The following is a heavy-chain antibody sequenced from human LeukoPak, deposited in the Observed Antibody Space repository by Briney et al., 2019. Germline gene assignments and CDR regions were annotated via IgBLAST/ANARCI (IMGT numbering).Heavy chain of an antibody. Sequence: SETLSLTCAVYGGSFSGYYWSWIRQPPGKGLEWIGEINHSGSTNYNPSLKSRVTISVDTSKNQFSLKLSSVTAADTAVYYCARDQVSGYYDSSGYPDYWGQGTLVTVSS. CDR1: GGSFSGYY. V-gene: IGHV4-34*01. CDR3: ARDQVSGYYDSSGYPDY. D-gene: IGHD3-22*01. CDR2: INHSGST. J-gene: IGHJ4*02.